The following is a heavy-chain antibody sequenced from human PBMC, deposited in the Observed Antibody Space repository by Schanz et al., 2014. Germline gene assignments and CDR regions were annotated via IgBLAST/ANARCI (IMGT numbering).Heavy chain of an antibody. CDR2: ISRSSSSI. V-gene: IGHV3-21*04. Sequence: EVQLVESGGGLVKPGGSLRLSCTASGFSFDSYNMNWVRQSPGKGLEWVSSISRSSSSIYYADSVKGRFTISRDNAKNSLYLQMHSLRAEDTAVYYCAKIRYDSSGYYLPYYGMDVWGQGTTVIVSS. D-gene: IGHD3-22*01. CDR3: AKIRYDSSGYYLPYYGMDV. CDR1: GFSFDSYN. J-gene: IGHJ6*02.